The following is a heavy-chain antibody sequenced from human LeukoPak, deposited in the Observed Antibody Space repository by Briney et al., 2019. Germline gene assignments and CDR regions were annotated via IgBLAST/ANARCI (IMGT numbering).Heavy chain of an antibody. CDR3: AREQRAAGTSFDY. CDR1: GFTFDDYA. J-gene: IGHJ4*02. V-gene: IGHV3-11*06. Sequence: GGSLRLSCAASGFTFDDYAMHWVRQAPGKGLEWVSYISSSSSYTNYADSVKGRFTISRDNAKNSLYLQMNSLRAEDTAVYYCAREQRAAGTSFDYWGQGTLVTVSS. CDR2: ISSSSSYT. D-gene: IGHD6-13*01.